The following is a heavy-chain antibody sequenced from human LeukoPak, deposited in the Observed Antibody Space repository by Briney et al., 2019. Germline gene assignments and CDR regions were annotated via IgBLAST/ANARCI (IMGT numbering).Heavy chain of an antibody. CDR2: INHPGPP. Sequence: SETMSPACDGFGRALGSHARHWARPPDGTGRECIEEINHPGPPDYNPSLKSRVTLSLDTSKNHVSLKLNSLTAADTAVYYCARGKGDLSMIVMIVTAVEFYFDSWGPGTLVTVSS. J-gene: IGHJ4*02. CDR1: GRALGSHA. CDR3: ARGKGDLSMIVMIVTAVEFYFDS. V-gene: IGHV4-34*01. D-gene: IGHD3-22*01.